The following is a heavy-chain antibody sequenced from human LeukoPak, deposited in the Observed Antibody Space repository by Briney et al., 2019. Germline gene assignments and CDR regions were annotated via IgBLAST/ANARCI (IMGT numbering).Heavy chain of an antibody. D-gene: IGHD1-20*01. CDR3: ARDRYNFDY. Sequence: PGGSLRLSCAASGFTFSSYAMSWVRQAPGKGLEWVANIKQDGSEKYYVDSVKGRFTISRDNAKNSLYLQMNSLRAEDTAVYYCARDRYNFDYWGQGTLVTVSS. CDR1: GFTFSSYA. J-gene: IGHJ4*02. CDR2: IKQDGSEK. V-gene: IGHV3-7*01.